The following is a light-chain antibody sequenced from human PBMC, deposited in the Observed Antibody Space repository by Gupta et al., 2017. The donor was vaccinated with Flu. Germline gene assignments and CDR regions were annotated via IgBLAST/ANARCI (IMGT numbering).Light chain of an antibody. CDR2: ETS. Sequence: QMTQSTSTLSASVGDRVTISCRASQSVSRYLAWYQQKPGNGPKLMIYETSHLESGVPSRFSGSGSGTEFTLTISSLQPDDFATYYCQHYQYSRSFGQGTKVEI. CDR1: QSVSRY. J-gene: IGKJ1*01. CDR3: QHYQYSRS. V-gene: IGKV1-5*03.